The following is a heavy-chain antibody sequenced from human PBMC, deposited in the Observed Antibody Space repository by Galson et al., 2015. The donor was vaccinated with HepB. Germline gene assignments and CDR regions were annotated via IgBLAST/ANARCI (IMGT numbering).Heavy chain of an antibody. D-gene: IGHD6-13*01. V-gene: IGHV3-33*06. CDR2: IWYDGSNK. Sequence: SLRLSCAASGFTFSSYGMHWVRQAPGKGLEWVAVIWYDGSNKYYADSVKGRFTISRDNSKNTLYLQMNSLRAEDTAVYYCAKDLAAAVKYWYFDLWGRGTLVTVSS. J-gene: IGHJ2*01. CDR3: AKDLAAAVKYWYFDL. CDR1: GFTFSSYG.